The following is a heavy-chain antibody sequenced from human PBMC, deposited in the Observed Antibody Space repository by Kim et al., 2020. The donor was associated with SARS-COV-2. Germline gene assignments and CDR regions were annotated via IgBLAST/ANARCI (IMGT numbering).Heavy chain of an antibody. D-gene: IGHD3-10*01. J-gene: IGHJ4*02. Sequence: TLYYEDSVKCRFTISRDNATNPLYLQMNSLRAEDTAVYYCARGRTYGSDYWGQGTLVTVSS. CDR3: ARGRTYGSDY. CDR2: TL. V-gene: IGHV3-11*04.